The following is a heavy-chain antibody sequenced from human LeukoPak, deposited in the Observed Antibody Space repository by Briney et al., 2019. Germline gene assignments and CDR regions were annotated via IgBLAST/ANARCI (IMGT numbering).Heavy chain of an antibody. CDR2: INPNSGGT. V-gene: IGHV1-2*02. Sequence: GASVKVSCKASGYTFTGYYMHWVRQAPGQGLEWMGWINPNSGGTNYAQKFQGRVTMTRDPSISTVYMELSRLRPDDTAVYYCAREGWDQRDTAAFDHWGQGTLVTVSS. CDR3: AREGWDQRDTAAFDH. D-gene: IGHD6-19*01. J-gene: IGHJ4*02. CDR1: GYTFTGYY.